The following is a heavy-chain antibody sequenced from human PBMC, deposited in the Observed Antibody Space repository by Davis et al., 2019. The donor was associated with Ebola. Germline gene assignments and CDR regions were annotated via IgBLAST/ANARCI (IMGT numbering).Heavy chain of an antibody. CDR2: INHSGST. V-gene: IGHV4-34*01. Sequence: SETLSLTCAVYGGSFSGYYWSWIRQPPGKGLEWIGEINHSGSTNYNPSLMSRFTISVDTSKNQFSLKLSSVTAADTAVYYCARGRGLGRLYYYYYYGMDVWGQWTTVTVSS. D-gene: IGHD7-27*01. CDR1: GGSFSGYY. J-gene: IGHJ6*02. CDR3: ARGRGLGRLYYYYYYGMDV.